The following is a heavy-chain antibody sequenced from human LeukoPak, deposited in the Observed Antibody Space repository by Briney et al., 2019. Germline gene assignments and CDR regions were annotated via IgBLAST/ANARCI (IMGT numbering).Heavy chain of an antibody. V-gene: IGHV1-69*04. J-gene: IGHJ4*02. CDR1: GGTFSSYT. CDR2: IIPILGIA. CDR3: ARDMIRGSYPKDYYFDY. Sequence: GASVKVSCKASGGTFSSYTISWVRQAPGQGLEWMGRIIPILGIANYAQKFQGRVTITADKPTSTAYMELSSLRSEDTAVYYCARDMIRGSYPKDYYFDYWGQGTLVTVSS. D-gene: IGHD1-26*01.